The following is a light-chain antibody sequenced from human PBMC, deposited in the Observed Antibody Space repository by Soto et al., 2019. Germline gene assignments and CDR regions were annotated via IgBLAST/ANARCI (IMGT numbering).Light chain of an antibody. V-gene: IGLV2-14*01. J-gene: IGLJ1*01. CDR3: SSYGVGSIYV. Sequence: QSVLTQPASVSGSPGQSITISCTGTSSDVGYFNYVSWYQQHPGRPPKLMIYKVDNRPSGVSIRFSGSKSGDTASLTISGLQAEDEADYYCSSYGVGSIYVFGTGTKLTVL. CDR2: KVD. CDR1: SSDVGYFNY.